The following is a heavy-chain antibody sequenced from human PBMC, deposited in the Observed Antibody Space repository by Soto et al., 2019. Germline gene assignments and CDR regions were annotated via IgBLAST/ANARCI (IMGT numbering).Heavy chain of an antibody. J-gene: IGHJ4*02. Sequence: EVQPVESGGGLVQPGGSLRLSCAASGFTFSTSWMHWVRQAPGKGLVWVSRISGDGSSTNYADSVKGRFTISRDNAKNTRYLQMNSLGVDDTAVYYCARGGAGLGYWGQGTLVTVSS. D-gene: IGHD3-16*01. CDR1: GFTFSTSW. CDR3: ARGGAGLGY. V-gene: IGHV3-74*01. CDR2: ISGDGSST.